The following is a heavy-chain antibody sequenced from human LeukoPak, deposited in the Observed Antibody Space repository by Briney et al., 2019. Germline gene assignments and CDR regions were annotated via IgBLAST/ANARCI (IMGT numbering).Heavy chain of an antibody. J-gene: IGHJ4*02. V-gene: IGHV3-23*01. Sequence: GGSLRLSWAASGFTLRGNAMGGGRQAPGKGGEGVSAISGSGGSTYYADSVKGRFTISRDNSKTTLYLQMNSLRAEDTAVYYCAKDSPSGPGYWGQGTLVTVSS. D-gene: IGHD5-12*01. CDR2: ISGSGGST. CDR1: GFTLRGNA. CDR3: AKDSPSGPGY.